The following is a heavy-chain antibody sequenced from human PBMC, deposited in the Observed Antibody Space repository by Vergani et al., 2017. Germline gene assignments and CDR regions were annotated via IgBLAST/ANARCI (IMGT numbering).Heavy chain of an antibody. CDR1: GFSFNSYW. V-gene: IGHV3-74*03. Sequence: DVHLAESGGGFFQPGGSLRLSCSASGFSFNSYWMHWVRQVPGKGLLWVSRIKSDGSITAYADSVKGRFTISRDNAQNTLYLQMNSLRVEDTGVYYCARAIIAVAGTGDYWGQGTLVTVSS. D-gene: IGHD6-19*01. CDR3: ARAIIAVAGTGDY. CDR2: IKSDGSIT. J-gene: IGHJ4*02.